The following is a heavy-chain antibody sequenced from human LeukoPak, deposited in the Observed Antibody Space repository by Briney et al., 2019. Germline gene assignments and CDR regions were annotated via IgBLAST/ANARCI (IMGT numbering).Heavy chain of an antibody. J-gene: IGHJ6*03. CDR3: ARDAPGCSSTSCYTYYYYYMDV. V-gene: IGHV1-18*01. D-gene: IGHD2-2*02. Sequence: ASVKVSCKASGYTFTSYGISWVRQALGQGLEWMGWISAYNGNTNYAQKLQGRVTMTTDTSTSTAYMELRSLRSDDTAVYYCARDAPGCSSTSCYTYYYYYMDVWGKGTTVTISS. CDR1: GYTFTSYG. CDR2: ISAYNGNT.